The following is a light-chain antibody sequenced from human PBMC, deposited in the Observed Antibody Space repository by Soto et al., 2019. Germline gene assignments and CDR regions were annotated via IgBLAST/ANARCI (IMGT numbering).Light chain of an antibody. CDR1: SSDVGGYKY. V-gene: IGLV2-14*01. CDR2: EVS. J-gene: IGLJ1*01. Sequence: LTQPASVSGSPGQSITISCTGTSSDVGGYKYVSWYQQYPGKAPKLMMYEVSNRPSGVSNRFSGSKSGNTASLTISGLQAEDEADYYCSSYTSSSPCVFGTGTKVTVL. CDR3: SSYTSSSPCV.